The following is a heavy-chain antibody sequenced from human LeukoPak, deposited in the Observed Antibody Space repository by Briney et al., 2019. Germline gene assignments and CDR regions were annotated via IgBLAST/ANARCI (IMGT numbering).Heavy chain of an antibody. J-gene: IGHJ4*02. CDR3: AKLTTS. CDR2: ISGSGDST. D-gene: IGHD4-11*01. V-gene: IGHV3-23*01. CDR1: GFIFDTHT. Sequence: GGSLRLPCTASGFIFDTHTLTWVRQAPGKGLEWVASISGSGDSTNYGDSVKGRFTISRDNSNNTLYLQMNSLRAEDTAVYYCAKLTTSWGQGTLVTVSS.